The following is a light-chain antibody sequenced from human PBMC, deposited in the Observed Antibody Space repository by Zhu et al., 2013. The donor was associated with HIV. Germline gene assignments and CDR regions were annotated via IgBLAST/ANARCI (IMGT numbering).Light chain of an antibody. CDR1: QDINSY. V-gene: IGKV1-9*01. J-gene: IGKJ3*01. CDR3: HHVNDNPA. CDR2: AAS. Sequence: DIQMTQSPSTLSASIGDSVTITCRASQDINSYLAWYQAKPGKAPKLLIYAASTLQDGVPSRFAGRGSGTEFTLTITGLQPEDFATYYCHHVNDNPAFGPGTTVDFK.